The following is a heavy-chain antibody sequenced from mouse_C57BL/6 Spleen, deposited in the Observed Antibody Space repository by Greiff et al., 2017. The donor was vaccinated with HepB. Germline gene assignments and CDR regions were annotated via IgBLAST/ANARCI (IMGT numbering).Heavy chain of an antibody. CDR3: ARPSYGNYVGYFDV. Sequence: EVKLVESGGGLVKPGGSLKLSCAASGFTFSSYTMSWVRQTPEKRLEWVATISGGGGNTYYPDSVKGRFTISRDNAKNTLYLQMSSLRSEDTALYYCARPSYGNYVGYFDVWGTGTTVTVSS. J-gene: IGHJ1*03. CDR2: ISGGGGNT. D-gene: IGHD2-1*01. V-gene: IGHV5-9*01. CDR1: GFTFSSYT.